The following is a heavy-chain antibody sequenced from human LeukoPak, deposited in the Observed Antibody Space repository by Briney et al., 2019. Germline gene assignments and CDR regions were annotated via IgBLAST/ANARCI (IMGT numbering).Heavy chain of an antibody. CDR1: GFTFSSYA. CDR2: ISYDGSNK. V-gene: IGHV3-30-3*01. Sequence: GGSLRLSCAAPGFTFSSYAMHWVRQAPGKGLEWVAVISYDGSNKYYADSVKGRFTISRDNSKNTLYLQMNSLRAEDTAVYYCAREAVGPITGMDVWGQGTTVTVSS. J-gene: IGHJ6*02. D-gene: IGHD1-14*01. CDR3: AREAVGPITGMDV.